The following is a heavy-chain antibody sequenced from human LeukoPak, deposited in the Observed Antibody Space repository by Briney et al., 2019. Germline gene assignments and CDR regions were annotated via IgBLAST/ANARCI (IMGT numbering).Heavy chain of an antibody. V-gene: IGHV3-53*01. CDR2: IYSGGST. J-gene: IGHJ4*02. Sequence: GSLRLPCAASGFTVSSNYMSWVRQAPGKGLEWVSVIYSGGSTYYADSVKGRFTISRDNSKNTLYLQMNSLRAEDTAVYYCARAARDYYDSSGYPYWGQGTLVTVSS. D-gene: IGHD3-22*01. CDR3: ARAARDYYDSSGYPY. CDR1: GFTVSSNY.